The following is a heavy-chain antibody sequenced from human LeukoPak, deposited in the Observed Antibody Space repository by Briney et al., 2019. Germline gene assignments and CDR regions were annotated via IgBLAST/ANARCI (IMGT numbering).Heavy chain of an antibody. J-gene: IGHJ4*02. Sequence: ASVKVSCKTSGYTFSDYYIHWIRQAPGQGLEWVGWINPNSGDTDYAQKFQGRVTMTRDTSISTAYMELSRLRSDDTAVYYCARVSDDYDRYFDYWGQGTLVTVSS. CDR1: GYTFSDYY. D-gene: IGHD4-17*01. CDR3: ARVSDDYDRYFDY. CDR2: INPNSGDT. V-gene: IGHV1-2*02.